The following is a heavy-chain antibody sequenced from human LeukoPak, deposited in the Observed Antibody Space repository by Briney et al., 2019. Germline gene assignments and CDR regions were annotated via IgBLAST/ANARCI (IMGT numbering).Heavy chain of an antibody. CDR1: GFTFSSYA. CDR3: AKGRKSAVLRFLEWFGYMDV. V-gene: IGHV3-23*01. J-gene: IGHJ6*03. D-gene: IGHD3-3*01. Sequence: GGSLRLSCAASGFTFSSYAMSWVRQAPGKGLQWVSSISATGGSTYYADSVKGRFTISRDNSKNTLYLQMNSLRAEDTAVYYCAKGRKSAVLRFLEWFGYMDVWGKGTAVTVSS. CDR2: ISATGGST.